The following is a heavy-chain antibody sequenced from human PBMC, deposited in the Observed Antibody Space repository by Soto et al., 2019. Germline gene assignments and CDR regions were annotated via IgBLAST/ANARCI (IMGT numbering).Heavy chain of an antibody. CDR2: IYYSGST. Sequence: PSETLSLTCTISGDSISSSTYYWGWIRQPPGKGLEWIGSIYYSGSTYYNPSLKSRVTISVDTSKNQFSLKLSSVTAADTAVYYCASQQEWLGFFDYWGQGTLVTVSS. CDR1: GDSISSSTYY. CDR3: ASQQEWLGFFDY. V-gene: IGHV4-39*01. D-gene: IGHD6-19*01. J-gene: IGHJ4*02.